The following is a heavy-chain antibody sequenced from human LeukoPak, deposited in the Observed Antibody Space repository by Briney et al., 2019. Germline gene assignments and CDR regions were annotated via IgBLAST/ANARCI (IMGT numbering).Heavy chain of an antibody. Sequence: SETLSLTCTVSGGSISSYYWSWIRQPPGKGLEWIGYIYYSGSTNYNPSLKSRVTISVDTSKNQFSLKLSSVTAADTAAYCCARKVHYDILTGYPTGHFDYWGQGTLVTVSS. CDR1: GGSISSYY. CDR3: ARKVHYDILTGYPTGHFDY. D-gene: IGHD3-9*01. V-gene: IGHV4-59*08. J-gene: IGHJ4*02. CDR2: IYYSGST.